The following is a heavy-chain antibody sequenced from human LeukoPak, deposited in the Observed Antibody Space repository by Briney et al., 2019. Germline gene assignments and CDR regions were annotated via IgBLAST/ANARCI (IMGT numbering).Heavy chain of an antibody. V-gene: IGHV3-30-3*01. CDR3: ARDQFALRYFAYYFDY. D-gene: IGHD3-9*01. J-gene: IGHJ4*02. Sequence: GGSLRLSCAASGFTFSSYAMHWVRQAPGKGLEWVAVISYDGSNKYYADSVKGRFTISRDNSKNTLYLQMNSLRAEDTAVYYCARDQFALRYFAYYFDYWGQGTLVTVSS. CDR2: ISYDGSNK. CDR1: GFTFSSYA.